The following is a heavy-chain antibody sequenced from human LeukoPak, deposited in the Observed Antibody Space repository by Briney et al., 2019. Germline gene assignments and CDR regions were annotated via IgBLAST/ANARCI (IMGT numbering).Heavy chain of an antibody. J-gene: IGHJ5*02. Sequence: GASVKVSCKASGYTFTGYYMYWVRQAPGQGVEWLGWINPNSGGTNYTQKFQGRVTMTRLTSISTAYMELSRLRSDDTAVYYCARARGYCSSTSCYKNWFDPWGQGTLVTVSS. D-gene: IGHD2-2*02. CDR2: INPNSGGT. CDR1: GYTFTGYY. V-gene: IGHV1-2*02. CDR3: ARARGYCSSTSCYKNWFDP.